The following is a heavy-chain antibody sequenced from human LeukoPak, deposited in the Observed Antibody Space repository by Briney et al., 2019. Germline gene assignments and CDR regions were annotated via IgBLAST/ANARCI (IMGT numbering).Heavy chain of an antibody. V-gene: IGHV4-30-4*01. Sequence: PSESLSLTCTASGVSIGSGDHYWSWIRPPPGKGLGWVGYIYCSGSTYYNPSLRRLATISVDTSKNQFALKLSSVTAADTAVYYWARHPSGIHRCLESADAFDIWGQGTMVTVSS. J-gene: IGHJ3*02. CDR3: ARHPSGIHRCLESADAFDI. CDR1: GVSIGSGDHY. CDR2: IYCSGST. D-gene: IGHD3-3*01.